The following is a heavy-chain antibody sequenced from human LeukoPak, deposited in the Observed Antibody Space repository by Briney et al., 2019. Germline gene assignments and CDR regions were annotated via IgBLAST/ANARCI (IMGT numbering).Heavy chain of an antibody. CDR1: GFTFSSYG. D-gene: IGHD6-19*01. CDR3: AKVPRSGWYYFDY. CDR2: ISGSGGST. Sequence: GGSLRLSCAASGFTFSSYGMSWVRQAPGKGLEWVSAISGSGGSTYYADSVKGRLTISRDNSKNTLYLQMNSLRAEDTAVYYCAKVPRSGWYYFDYWGQGTLVTVSS. J-gene: IGHJ4*02. V-gene: IGHV3-23*01.